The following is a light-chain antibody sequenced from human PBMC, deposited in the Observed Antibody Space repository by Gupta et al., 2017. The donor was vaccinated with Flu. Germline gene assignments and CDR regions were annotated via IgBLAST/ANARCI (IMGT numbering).Light chain of an antibody. CDR3: AVWDDRLDAWV. Sequence: QSVLIQTPSASGTPGQRVTMSCSGNSSNIGDNYVFWYQQLPGTAPKIIIYRNSQRPSGVPDRISGSKSGTSAFLAISGLRSEDEADYYCAVWDDRLDAWVFGGGTKVTVL. CDR1: SSNIGDNY. J-gene: IGLJ2*01. V-gene: IGLV1-47*01. CDR2: RNS.